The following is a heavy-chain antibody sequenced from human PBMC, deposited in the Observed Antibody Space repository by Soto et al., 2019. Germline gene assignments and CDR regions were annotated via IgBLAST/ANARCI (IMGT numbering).Heavy chain of an antibody. Sequence: PGESLKISCKGSEYSFTNYWIAWVRKMHGKGLELMGSIYPGDSYTRYSPSFQGQVTISADKSISTAYLQWNSLKAPDTAMYFCARQRGYYDSSDYYPFDAMDVWGQGTTVTVSS. CDR3: ARQRGYYDSSDYYPFDAMDV. J-gene: IGHJ6*02. V-gene: IGHV5-51*01. D-gene: IGHD3-22*01. CDR1: EYSFTNYW. CDR2: IYPGDSYT.